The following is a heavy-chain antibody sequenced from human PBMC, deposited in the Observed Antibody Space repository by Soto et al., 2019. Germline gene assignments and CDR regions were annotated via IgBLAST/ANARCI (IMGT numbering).Heavy chain of an antibody. CDR1: GFTFSNFG. D-gene: IGHD2-15*01. CDR3: AKGSEVARQELAY. Sequence: VQLVESGGGVVQPGRSLRLSCAASGFTFSNFGMHWVRQAPGKGLERVAVISSDGSDKYYSDSVKGRFTISRDNSKNPLFLQMNSRKVEDTAVYYCAKGSEVARQELAYWGQGTLVTVSS. V-gene: IGHV3-30*18. CDR2: ISSDGSDK. J-gene: IGHJ4*02.